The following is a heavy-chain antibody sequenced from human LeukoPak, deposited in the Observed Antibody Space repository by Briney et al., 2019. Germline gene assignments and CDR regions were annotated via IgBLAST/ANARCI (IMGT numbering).Heavy chain of an antibody. Sequence: GSSVKVSCKASGGTFSSYAISWVRQAPGQGLEWMGGITPIFGTANYAQKFQGRVTITADKSTSTAYMELSSLRSEDTAVYYCAREDYGDRLFGYWGQGTLVTVSS. D-gene: IGHD4-17*01. J-gene: IGHJ4*02. CDR1: GGTFSSYA. V-gene: IGHV1-69*06. CDR2: ITPIFGTA. CDR3: AREDYGDRLFGY.